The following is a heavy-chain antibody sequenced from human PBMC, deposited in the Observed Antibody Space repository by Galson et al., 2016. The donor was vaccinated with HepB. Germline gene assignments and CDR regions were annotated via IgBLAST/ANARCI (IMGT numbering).Heavy chain of an antibody. CDR1: GYSFSNYW. CDR3: ARHGDDNFVWGSYRYIDY. Sequence: QSGAEVKKPGESLKISCMGSGYSFSNYWIGWVRRMPGKGLEWIGMIDPYDSDTRYNPSFQGQVTISADKSINTAYLQWSSLKASDTAIYYCARHGDDNFVWGSYRYIDYWGQGTLVTVSS. J-gene: IGHJ4*02. D-gene: IGHD3-16*02. V-gene: IGHV5-51*01. CDR2: IDPYDSDT.